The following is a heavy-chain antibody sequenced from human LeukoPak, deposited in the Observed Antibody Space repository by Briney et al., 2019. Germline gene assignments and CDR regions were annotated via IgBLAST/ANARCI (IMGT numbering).Heavy chain of an antibody. CDR1: GYTFTDYH. V-gene: IGHV1-8*02. CDR2: MNPNSGNT. Sequence: GASVKVSCKASGYTFTDYHMHWVRQAPGQGLEWMGWMNPNSGNTGYAQKFQGRVTMTRNTSISTAYMELSSLRSEDTAVYYCARVEVRGDLPDYWGQGTLVTVSS. J-gene: IGHJ4*02. D-gene: IGHD3-10*01. CDR3: ARVEVRGDLPDY.